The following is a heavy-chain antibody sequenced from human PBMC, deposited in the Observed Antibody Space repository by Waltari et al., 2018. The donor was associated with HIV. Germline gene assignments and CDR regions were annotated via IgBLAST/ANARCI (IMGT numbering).Heavy chain of an antibody. Sequence: QVQLQESGPGLVKPSETLSLTCTLSGGSISSYYWSWIRQPAGKGLGWIGYIYYTGSTNYNPSLKSRVSISVDTSKNQGTRKLSSVAAADTAVYYWASGGRWSDYWGQGTLVTVSS. CDR2: IYYTGST. CDR1: GGSISSYY. D-gene: IGHD3-16*01. J-gene: IGHJ4*02. CDR3: ASGGRWSDY. V-gene: IGHV4-59*01.